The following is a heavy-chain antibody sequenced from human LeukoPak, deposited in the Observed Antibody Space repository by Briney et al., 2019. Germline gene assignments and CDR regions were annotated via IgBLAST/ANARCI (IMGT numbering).Heavy chain of an antibody. D-gene: IGHD5-18*01. J-gene: IGHJ4*02. CDR1: GFTFSNYW. CDR2: IKQDGSEK. Sequence: PGGSLRLSCAASGFTFSNYWMKWVRQSPGKGLEWVANIKQDGSEKYYVDSVKGRFTISRDNAKNSLYLQMSGLRAEDTAFYYCARGGGYSYVYYFDYWGQGALVTVSS. CDR3: ARGGGYSYVYYFDY. V-gene: IGHV3-7*03.